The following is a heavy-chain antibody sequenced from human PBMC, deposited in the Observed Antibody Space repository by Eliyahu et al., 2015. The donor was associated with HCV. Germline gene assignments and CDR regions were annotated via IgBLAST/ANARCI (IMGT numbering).Heavy chain of an antibody. CDR3: ARGDYGDYYYYGMDV. CDR1: GYXFTSYX. CDR2: XNPXGGST. V-gene: IGHV1-46*01. J-gene: IGHJ6*02. D-gene: IGHD4-17*01. Sequence: QVQLVQSGAEVKKPGASVKVSCKASGYXFTSYXMHWVRQAPGQGXEWMGIXNPXGGSTSYAQKFQGRVTMTRDTSTSTVYMELSSLRSEDTAVYYCARGDYGDYYYYGMDVWGQGTTVTVSS.